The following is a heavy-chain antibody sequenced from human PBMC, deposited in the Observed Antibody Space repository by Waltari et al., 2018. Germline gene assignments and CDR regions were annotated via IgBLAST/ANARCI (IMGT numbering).Heavy chain of an antibody. CDR2: INAGNGNT. J-gene: IGHJ5*02. V-gene: IGHV1-3*01. CDR3: VRERITIFGRAARWFDP. CDR1: GYTFTSYA. D-gene: IGHD3-3*01. Sequence: QVQLVQSGAEVKKPGASVKVSCKASGYTFTSYAMHWVRQAPGQRLEWMGWINAGNGNTKYSQKFQGRVTITRDTSASTAYMELSSLRSEDTAVYYCVRERITIFGRAARWFDPWGQGTLVTVSS.